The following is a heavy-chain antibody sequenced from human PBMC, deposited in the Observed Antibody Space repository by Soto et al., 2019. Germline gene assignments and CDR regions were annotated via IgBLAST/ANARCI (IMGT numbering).Heavy chain of an antibody. V-gene: IGHV3-23*01. CDR2: ISGSGGST. CDR1: GFTFSSYA. Sequence: GGSLRLSCAASGFTFSSYAMSWVRQAPWKGLEWVSAISGSGGSTYYADSVKGRFTISRDNSKNTLYLQMNSLRAEDTAVYYCAKVSARVVTTSYGMDVWGQGTTVTVSS. J-gene: IGHJ6*02. CDR3: AKVSARVVTTSYGMDV. D-gene: IGHD3-3*01.